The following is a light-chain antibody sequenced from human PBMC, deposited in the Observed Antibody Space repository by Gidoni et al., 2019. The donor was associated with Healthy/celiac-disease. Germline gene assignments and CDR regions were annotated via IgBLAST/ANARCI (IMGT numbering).Light chain of an antibody. CDR3: QQSYSTPRT. CDR2: AAS. V-gene: IGKV1-39*01. CDR1: QSICTY. Sequence: DIKMTQFPSSLSASVGDRVTITCRASQSICTYLNWYQQKSGKAPKLLIYAASSLQSGVTSRFSGSGSGTDFTITISSLQPEDFATYYCQQSYSTPRTFGGGTKVEIK. J-gene: IGKJ4*01.